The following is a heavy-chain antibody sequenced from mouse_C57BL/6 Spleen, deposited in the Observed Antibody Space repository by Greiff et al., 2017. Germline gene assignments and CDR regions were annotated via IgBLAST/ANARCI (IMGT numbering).Heavy chain of an antibody. V-gene: IGHV1-59*01. CDR3: ARGEPLDY. J-gene: IGHJ2*01. CDR2: IDPSDSYT. Sequence: QVQLKQPGAELVRPGTSVKLSCKASGYTFTSYWMHWVKQRPGQGLEWIGVIDPSDSYTNYNQKFKGKATLTVDTSSSTAYMQLSSLTSEDSAVYYCARGEPLDYWGQGTTLTVSS. CDR1: GYTFTSYW.